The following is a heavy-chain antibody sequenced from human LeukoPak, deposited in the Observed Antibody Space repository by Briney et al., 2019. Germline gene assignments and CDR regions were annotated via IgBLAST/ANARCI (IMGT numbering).Heavy chain of an antibody. J-gene: IGHJ4*01. V-gene: IGHV3-48*01. CDR3: ARDHRYAFDN. D-gene: IGHD5-12*01. Sequence: PGGSLRLSCAASGFNFIDYSMNWVRQAPGKGLEWISYIGMSSGNTKYADSVKGRFTISRDKARNSLYLQMNSLRVEDTAVYYCARDHRYAFDNWGHGTLVTVSS. CDR1: GFNFIDYS. CDR2: IGMSSGNT.